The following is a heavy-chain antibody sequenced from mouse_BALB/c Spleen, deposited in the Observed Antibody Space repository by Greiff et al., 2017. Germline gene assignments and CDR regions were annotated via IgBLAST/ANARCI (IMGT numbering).Heavy chain of an antibody. CDR1: GYSFTSYW. Sequence: VQLQQSGTVLARPGASVKMSCKASGYSFTSYWMHWVKQRPGQGLEWIGAIYPGNSDTSYNQKFKGKAKLTAVTSASTAYMELSSLTNEDSAVYYCTRRRTGNYAMDYWGQGTSVTVSS. J-gene: IGHJ4*01. V-gene: IGHV1-5*01. D-gene: IGHD4-1*01. CDR2: IYPGNSDT. CDR3: TRRRTGNYAMDY.